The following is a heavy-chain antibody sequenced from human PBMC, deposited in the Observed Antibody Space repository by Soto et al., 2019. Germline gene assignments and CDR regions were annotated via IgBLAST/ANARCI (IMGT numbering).Heavy chain of an antibody. CDR1: GFTFSSYA. V-gene: IGHV3-66*01. Sequence: PGGSLRLSCAASGFTFSSYAMSWVRQAPGKGLEWVSVIYSGGSTYYADSVKGRFTISRDNSKNTLYLQMNSLRAEDTAVYYCATMPVVTATSDFDYWGQGTLVTVSS. CDR3: ATMPVVTATSDFDY. J-gene: IGHJ4*02. D-gene: IGHD2-21*02. CDR2: IYSGGST.